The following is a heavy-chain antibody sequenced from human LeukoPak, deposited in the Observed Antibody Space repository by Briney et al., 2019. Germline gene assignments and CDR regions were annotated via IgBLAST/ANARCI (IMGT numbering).Heavy chain of an antibody. D-gene: IGHD5-18*01. V-gene: IGHV3-23*01. CDR3: AKGNGYSYGRYYFDY. CDR1: GFTFSSYA. J-gene: IGHJ4*02. Sequence: PGGSLRLSCAASGFTFSSYAMGWVRQAPGKGLEWVSAITASGDNTYYADSVKGRLTISSDNSKNTLYLQMNSLRAEDTAVYYCAKGNGYSYGRYYFDYWGQGTLVTVSS. CDR2: ITASGDNT.